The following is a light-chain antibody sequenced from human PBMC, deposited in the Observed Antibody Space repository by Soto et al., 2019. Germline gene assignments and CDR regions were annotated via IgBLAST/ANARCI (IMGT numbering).Light chain of an antibody. CDR3: QHYNNWPSWT. J-gene: IGKJ1*01. Sequence: EIVMTQSPAPLSVSPGERVILSCRASQSVSTDFAWYHHKPGQAPRLLIYGASTRATGIPARFSGSGFGTEFTLTISSLQSEDFAVYYCQHYNNWPSWTFGQGTKVEIK. V-gene: IGKV3-15*01. CDR2: GAS. CDR1: QSVSTD.